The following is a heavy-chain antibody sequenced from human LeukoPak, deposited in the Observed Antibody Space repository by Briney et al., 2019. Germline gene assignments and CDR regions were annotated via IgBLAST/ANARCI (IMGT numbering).Heavy chain of an antibody. D-gene: IGHD3-10*01. J-gene: IGHJ4*02. V-gene: IGHV3-30*18. CDR3: AKDLESYGLDY. Sequence: GGSLRLSCAASGFTFSSYGMHWVRQAPGKGLEWVAVISYDGSNKYYADSVKGRLTISRDNSKNTLYLQMNSLRAEDTAVYYCAKDLESYGLDYWGQGTLVTVSS. CDR2: ISYDGSNK. CDR1: GFTFSSYG.